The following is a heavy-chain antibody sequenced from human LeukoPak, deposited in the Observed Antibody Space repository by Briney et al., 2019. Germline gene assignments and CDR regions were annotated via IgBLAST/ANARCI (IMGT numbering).Heavy chain of an antibody. CDR1: GFTFSSYW. V-gene: IGHV3-30*03. J-gene: IGHJ4*02. CDR3: ARGQYSSGWSAFDY. CDR2: MSYDGSNK. Sequence: GGSLRLSCAASGFTFSSYWMHWVRQAPGKGLEWVAVMSYDGSNKYYADSVKGRFTISRDNSKNTLYLQMNSLRAEDTALYYCARGQYSSGWSAFDYWGQGTLVTVSS. D-gene: IGHD6-19*01.